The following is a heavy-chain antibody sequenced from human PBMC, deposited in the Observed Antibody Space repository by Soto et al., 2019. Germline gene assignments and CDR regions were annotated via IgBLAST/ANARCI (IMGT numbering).Heavy chain of an antibody. CDR2: VYYSGTT. J-gene: IGHJ4*02. V-gene: IGHV4-61*01. CDR3: ARADGSGSYYLLDY. D-gene: IGHD3-10*01. Sequence: WESLSLPCTVSGGPFTSGTYFWSWIRQPPGKGLEWIGYVYYSGTTNYNPSLKSRVTILRDTSNNQFSLKLTSVTAADTAVYYCARADGSGSYYLLDYWGQGTLVTVS. CDR1: GGPFTSGTYF.